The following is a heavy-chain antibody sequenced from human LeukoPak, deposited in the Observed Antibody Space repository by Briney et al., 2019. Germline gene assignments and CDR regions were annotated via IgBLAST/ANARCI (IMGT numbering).Heavy chain of an antibody. CDR2: IWYDGSNK. D-gene: IGHD3-22*01. V-gene: IGHV3-33*08. CDR1: GFTFNDYY. Sequence: PGGSLRLSCAASGFTFNDYYMSWIRQAPGKGLEWVAVIWYDGSNKYYADPVKGRFTISRDNSKNTLYLQMNSLRAEDTAVYYCARDRSPLYDSSGYLFDYWGQGTLVTVSS. J-gene: IGHJ4*02. CDR3: ARDRSPLYDSSGYLFDY.